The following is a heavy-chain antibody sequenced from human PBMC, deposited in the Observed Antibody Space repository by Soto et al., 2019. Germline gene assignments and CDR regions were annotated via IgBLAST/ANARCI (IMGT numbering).Heavy chain of an antibody. V-gene: IGHV1-18*01. Sequence: ASVKVSCKASGYTFTSYGISWVRQAPGQGLEWMGWISAYNGNTNYAQKLQGRVTMTTDTSTSTAYMELRSLRSDDTAVYYCARVDPPNDWLSSVTYYYYMDVWGKGTTVTVSS. CDR1: GYTFTSYG. CDR2: ISAYNGNT. J-gene: IGHJ6*03. CDR3: ARVDPPNDWLSSVTYYYYMDV. D-gene: IGHD3-9*01.